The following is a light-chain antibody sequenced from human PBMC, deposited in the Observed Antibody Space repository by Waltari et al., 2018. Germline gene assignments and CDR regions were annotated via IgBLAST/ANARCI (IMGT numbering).Light chain of an antibody. V-gene: IGKV1-39*01. J-gene: IGKJ1*01. CDR1: QSISNY. Sequence: DIQMTQSPSSLSASVGDRVTITCRASQSISNYLNWYQQIPGKAPRLLIYSASSLQSGVPSRFSGSGSGTHVTLTISSLQPEDFATYSCHQSYTTPWTFGQGTKVEIK. CDR3: HQSYTTPWT. CDR2: SAS.